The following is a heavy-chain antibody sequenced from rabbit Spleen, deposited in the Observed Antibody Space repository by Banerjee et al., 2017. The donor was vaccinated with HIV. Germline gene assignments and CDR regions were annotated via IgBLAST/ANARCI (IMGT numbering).Heavy chain of an antibody. Sequence: QSLEESGGDLVKPETSLTLTCTASGFTLSGYWMCWVRQAPGKGLEWIACIYTGSSGSTEYASWAKGRFTISKTSSTTVTLQMTSLTAADTATYFCARDLAGVIGWNFNLWGQGTLVTVS. CDR1: GFTLSGYW. CDR3: ARDLAGVIGWNFNL. D-gene: IGHD4-1*01. J-gene: IGHJ4*01. CDR2: IYTGSSGST. V-gene: IGHV1S40*01.